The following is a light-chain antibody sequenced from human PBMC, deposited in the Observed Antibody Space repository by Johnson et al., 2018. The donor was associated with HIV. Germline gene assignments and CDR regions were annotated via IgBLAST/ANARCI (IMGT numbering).Light chain of an antibody. Sequence: QSVLTQPPSVSAAPGQKVTISCSGSSSNIGNNYVSWYQQLPGTAPKLLIYDNYKRPSGIPYRFSGSKSGTSATLGITGLQTGDEADYYYGTWDSSLSAYVFGTGTKVTVL. CDR1: SSNIGNNY. J-gene: IGLJ1*01. CDR2: DNY. CDR3: GTWDSSLSAYV. V-gene: IGLV1-51*01.